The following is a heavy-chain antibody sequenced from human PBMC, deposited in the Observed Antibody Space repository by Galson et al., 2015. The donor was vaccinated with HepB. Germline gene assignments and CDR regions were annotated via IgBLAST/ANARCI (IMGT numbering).Heavy chain of an antibody. CDR1: GFIFSNAW. D-gene: IGHD3-10*01. J-gene: IGHJ6*03. CDR3: TTSGESVVHEPYYEYYYMDV. CDR2: IENKTDGGTT. V-gene: IGHV3-15*04. Sequence: SLRLSCAASGFIFSNAWMSWVRQAPGKGLEWVGRIENKTDGGTTDYPAPVKGRFTISRDDSKNTLYLQMNSLKTEDTAVYYCTTSGESVVHEPYYEYYYMDVWGKGTTVTVSS.